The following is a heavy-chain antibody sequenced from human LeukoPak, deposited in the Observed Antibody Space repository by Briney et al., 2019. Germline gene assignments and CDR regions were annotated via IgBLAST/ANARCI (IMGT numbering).Heavy chain of an antibody. CDR3: ARDLRRRGFDY. V-gene: IGHV4-59*01. CDR2: IYYSGST. CDR1: GGSISSYY. J-gene: IGHJ4*02. D-gene: IGHD3-10*01. Sequence: PSETLSLTCTVSGGSISSYYWSWIRQPPGKGLEWIGYIYYSGSTNYNPSLKNRVTISVDTSKNQFSLKLSSVTAADTAVYYCARDLRRRGFDYWGQGTLVTVSS.